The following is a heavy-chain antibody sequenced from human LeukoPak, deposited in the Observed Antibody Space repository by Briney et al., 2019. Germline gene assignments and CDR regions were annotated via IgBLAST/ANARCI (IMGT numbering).Heavy chain of an antibody. V-gene: IGHV1-2*04. J-gene: IGHJ5*02. CDR3: ARGYCSGGSCYGDWFDP. Sequence: ASVKVSCKASGYTFTGYYMHWVRQAPGQGLEWMGWINPNSGGTNYAQKFQGWVTMTRDTSISTAYMELSRLRSDDTAVYYCARGYCSGGSCYGDWFDPWGQGTLVTVSS. CDR1: GYTFTGYY. D-gene: IGHD2-15*01. CDR2: INPNSGGT.